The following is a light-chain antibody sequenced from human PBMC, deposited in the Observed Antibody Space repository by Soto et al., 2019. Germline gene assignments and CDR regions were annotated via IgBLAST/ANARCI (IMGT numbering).Light chain of an antibody. J-gene: IGLJ3*02. Sequence: QSALTQPASVSGSPGQSITISCTGTSSDVGTYNFVSWYQQHPGKAPKLMIYEVSSRPSGVSNRFSGSKSGNTASLTISGLQAEDEADYYCSSFTSSNTWVFGGGTKVTVL. V-gene: IGLV2-14*01. CDR1: SSDVGTYNF. CDR3: SSFTSSNTWV. CDR2: EVS.